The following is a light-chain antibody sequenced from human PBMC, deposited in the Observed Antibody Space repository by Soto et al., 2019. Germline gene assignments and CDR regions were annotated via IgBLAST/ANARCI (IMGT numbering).Light chain of an antibody. CDR1: SSDVGSYNL. Sequence: ALTQPASVSGSPGQSITISCTGTSSDVGSYNLVSWYQQHPGKAPKLMIYEGNQRPSGISNRFSGSKSGNTASLTISGLQAEDEADYYCCSYAGSPYVFGTGTKVIV. CDR3: CSYAGSPYV. V-gene: IGLV2-23*01. CDR2: EGN. J-gene: IGLJ1*01.